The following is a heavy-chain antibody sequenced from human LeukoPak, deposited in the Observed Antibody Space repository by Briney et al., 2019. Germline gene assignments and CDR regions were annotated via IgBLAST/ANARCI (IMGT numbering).Heavy chain of an antibody. D-gene: IGHD6-13*01. J-gene: IGHJ4*02. CDR2: IIPIFGTA. CDR1: GYTFTGYY. V-gene: IGHV1-69*06. Sequence: ASVKVSCKTSGYTFTGYYMHWVRQAPGQGLEWMGGIIPIFGTANYAQKFQGRVTITADKSTSTAYMELSSLRSDDTAMYYCARDSYSSSWSGTYWGQGTLVTVSS. CDR3: ARDSYSSSWSGTY.